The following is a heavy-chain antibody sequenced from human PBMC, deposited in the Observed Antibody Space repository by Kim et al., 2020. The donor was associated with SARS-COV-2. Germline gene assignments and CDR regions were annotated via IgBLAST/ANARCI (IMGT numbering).Heavy chain of an antibody. V-gene: IGHV1-69*04. J-gene: IGHJ4*02. D-gene: IGHD6-19*01. CDR1: GGTFSSYA. Sequence: SVKVSCKASGGTFSSYAISWVRQAPGQGLEWMGRIIPILGIANYAQKFQGRVTITEDKSTSTAYMELSSLRSEDTAVYYCARERAIAVAGLDYWGQGTLVTVPS. CDR3: ARERAIAVAGLDY. CDR2: IIPILGIA.